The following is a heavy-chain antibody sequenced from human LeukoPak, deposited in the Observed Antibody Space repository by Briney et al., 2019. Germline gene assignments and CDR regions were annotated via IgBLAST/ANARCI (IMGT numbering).Heavy chain of an antibody. CDR2: ISYDGSNK. J-gene: IGHJ6*02. V-gene: IGHV3-30-3*01. CDR3: ARDRIAVAGTLSLYYYYYGMDV. Sequence: GRSLRLSCAASGFTFSSYAMHWVRQAPGKGLEWVAVISYDGSNKYYADSMKGRFTISRDNSKNTLYLQMNSLRAEDTAVYYCARDRIAVAGTLSLYYYYYGMDVWGQGTTVTVSS. CDR1: GFTFSSYA. D-gene: IGHD6-19*01.